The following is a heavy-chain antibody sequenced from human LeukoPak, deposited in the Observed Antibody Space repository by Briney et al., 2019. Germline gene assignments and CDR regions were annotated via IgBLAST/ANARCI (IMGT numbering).Heavy chain of an antibody. D-gene: IGHD3-16*02. CDR3: ARHIVGEQNFDY. CDR1: GFTFGAYW. J-gene: IGHJ4*02. Sequence: GSLRLSCAASGFTFGAYWMSWFRQAPGKGPEWVASIKDDGSAQFYVDSLEGRFTISRDNAKNTLYLQMDIMRVEDTAVYYCARHIVGEQNFDYWSQGTLVTVSS. CDR2: IKDDGSAQ. V-gene: IGHV3-7*01.